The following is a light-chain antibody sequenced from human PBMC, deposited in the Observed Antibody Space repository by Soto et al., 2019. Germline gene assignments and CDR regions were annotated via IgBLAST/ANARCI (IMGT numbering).Light chain of an antibody. CDR1: QSASSN. CDR3: EEYYNWPMT. CDR2: GSS. J-gene: IGKJ1*01. V-gene: IGKV3-15*01. Sequence: EIVMTQSAATLSASPGERTTLSCRASQSASSNLAWYQQKPGQAPRLLIYGSSTRATGIPARVSGSGSGAEFTRTFASLQSEDFVVYYCEEYYNWPMTFGQGTKVDSK.